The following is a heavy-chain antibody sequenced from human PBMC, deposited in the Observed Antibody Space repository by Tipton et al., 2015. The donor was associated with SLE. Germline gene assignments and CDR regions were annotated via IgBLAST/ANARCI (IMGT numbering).Heavy chain of an antibody. CDR3: ARQRRGSIGEYLWFDA. V-gene: IGHV4-39*07. CDR2: IDYSGST. CDR1: GGSISSSNYY. Sequence: TLSLTCTVSGGSISSSNYYWGWIRQPPGKGLEWIGNIDYSGSTHYNPSLKSRVSISVDTSKNQFSLKMNSVTAADTAVYYCARQRRGSIGEYLWFDAWGQGTLVAVSS. J-gene: IGHJ5*02. D-gene: IGHD3-10*01.